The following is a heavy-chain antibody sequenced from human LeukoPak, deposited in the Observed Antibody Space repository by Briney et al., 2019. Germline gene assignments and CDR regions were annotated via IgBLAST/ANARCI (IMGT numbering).Heavy chain of an antibody. D-gene: IGHD5-18*01. J-gene: IGHJ4*02. CDR2: ISSSSSYI. Sequence: KPGGSLRLSCAASGFTFSSYSMNWVRQAPGKGLEWVSSISSSSSYIYYADSVKGRFTISRDNAKNSLYLQMNSLRAEDTAVYYCARDLGYSYGYGEFDYWGQGTLVTVSS. CDR1: GFTFSSYS. V-gene: IGHV3-21*01. CDR3: ARDLGYSYGYGEFDY.